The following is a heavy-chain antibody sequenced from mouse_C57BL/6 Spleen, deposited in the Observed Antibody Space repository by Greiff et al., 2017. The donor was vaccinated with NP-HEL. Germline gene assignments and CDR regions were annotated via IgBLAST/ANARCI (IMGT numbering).Heavy chain of an antibody. J-gene: IGHJ2*01. CDR1: GYTFTDYE. Sequence: VNVVESGAELVRPGASVTLSCKASGYTFTDYEMHWVKQTPVHGLEWIGAIDPETGGTAYNQKFKGKAILTADKSSSTAYMELRSLTSEDSAVYYCTGRDGSSDYWGQGTTLTVSS. V-gene: IGHV1-15*01. CDR3: TGRDGSSDY. CDR2: IDPETGGT. D-gene: IGHD1-1*01.